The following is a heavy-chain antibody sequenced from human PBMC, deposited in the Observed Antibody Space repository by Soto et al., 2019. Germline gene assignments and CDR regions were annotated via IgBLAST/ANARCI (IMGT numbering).Heavy chain of an antibody. J-gene: IGHJ4*02. V-gene: IGHV3-11*01. Sequence: GGPLRLSCAASGFTFSDYYMSWIRQAPGKGLEWVSYISSSGSTIYYADSVKGRFTISRDNAKNSLYLQMNSLRAEDTAVYYCAPIPASSSWYESGDYWGQGTLVTVSS. CDR3: APIPASSSWYESGDY. D-gene: IGHD6-13*01. CDR1: GFTFSDYY. CDR2: ISSSGSTI.